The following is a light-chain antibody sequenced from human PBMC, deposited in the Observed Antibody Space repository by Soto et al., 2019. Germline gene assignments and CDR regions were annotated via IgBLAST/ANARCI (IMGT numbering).Light chain of an antibody. CDR2: KAS. Sequence: DIQMTQSPSTLSASVGDRVTITCRASQSINTWLAWYQQKPGKAPKLLIYKASSLGSGVPSRFSGSGSGTEFTLTISSLQPDDFAIYYCQQYNSHSGYTFGQGTKLEIK. CDR1: QSINTW. CDR3: QQYNSHSGYT. V-gene: IGKV1-5*03. J-gene: IGKJ2*01.